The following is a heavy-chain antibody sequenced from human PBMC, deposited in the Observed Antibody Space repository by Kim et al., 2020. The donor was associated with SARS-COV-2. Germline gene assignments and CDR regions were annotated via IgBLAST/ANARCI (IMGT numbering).Heavy chain of an antibody. CDR3: AKDVSATGDPDY. V-gene: IGHV3-30*18. Sequence: GGSLRLSCAASGFMFSSHGMHWVRQAPGKGLEWVACISSDGNKKYTDSVKGRFTISRDNSKDTLYLQMNSLRPEDTAMYYCAKDVSATGDPDYWGQGILVTVSS. D-gene: IGHD2-2*01. J-gene: IGHJ4*02. CDR1: GFMFSSHG. CDR2: ISSDGNKK.